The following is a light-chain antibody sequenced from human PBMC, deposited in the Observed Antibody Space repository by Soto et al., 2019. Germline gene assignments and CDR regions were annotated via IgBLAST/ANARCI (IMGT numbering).Light chain of an antibody. Sequence: EIEMTQSPATLSASLGDRITISCRASQNINSDMAWYQQKVGQAPSLIIHGASTLARGVPSRFSGTGSGTEFTLTIGGLQSEDFATYYCQQYNTCSVTFGQGTRLEI. CDR1: QNINSD. CDR2: GAS. V-gene: IGKV3D-15*01. J-gene: IGKJ5*01. CDR3: QQYNTCSVT.